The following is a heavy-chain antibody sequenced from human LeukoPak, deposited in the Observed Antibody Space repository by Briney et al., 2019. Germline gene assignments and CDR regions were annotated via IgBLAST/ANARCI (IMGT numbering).Heavy chain of an antibody. CDR1: GYTFTGYY. CDR2: INPNSGGT. D-gene: IGHD5-12*01. CDR3: AGSGYDFRYYYGMDV. J-gene: IGHJ6*02. Sequence: ASVKVSCKASGYTFTGYYMHWVRQAPGQGLEWMGWINPNSGGTNYAQKFQGRVTMTRDTSISTAYMELSRLRSDDTAVYYCAGSGYDFRYYYGMDVWGQGTMVTVSS. V-gene: IGHV1-2*02.